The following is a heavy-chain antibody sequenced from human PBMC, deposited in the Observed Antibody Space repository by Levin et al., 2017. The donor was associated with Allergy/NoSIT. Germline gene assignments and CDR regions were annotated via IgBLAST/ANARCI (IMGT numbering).Heavy chain of an antibody. J-gene: IGHJ3*02. CDR2: IWYDGSNK. Sequence: GGSLRLSCAASGFTFSSYGMHWVRQAPGKGLEWVAVIWYDGSNKYYADSVKGRFTISRDNSKNTLYLQMNSLRAEDTAVYYCARDEGEQQAIEDDAFDIWGQGTMVTVSS. CDR3: ARDEGEQQAIEDDAFDI. V-gene: IGHV3-33*01. CDR1: GFTFSSYG. D-gene: IGHD6-13*01.